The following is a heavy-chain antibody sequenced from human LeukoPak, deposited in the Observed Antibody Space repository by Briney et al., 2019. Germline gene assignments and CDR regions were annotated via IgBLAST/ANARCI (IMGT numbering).Heavy chain of an antibody. D-gene: IGHD4-11*01. J-gene: IGHJ4*02. CDR1: GDSISSSSYY. Sequence: SETLSLTCTVSGDSISSSSYYWGWIRQPPGKGLEWIGSIYYSGSTYYNPSLKSRVSISVDTSKNQFSLKLSSVTAADTAVYYCARHEFYSNYFDYWGQGTLVTVSS. CDR3: ARHEFYSNYFDY. CDR2: IYYSGST. V-gene: IGHV4-39*01.